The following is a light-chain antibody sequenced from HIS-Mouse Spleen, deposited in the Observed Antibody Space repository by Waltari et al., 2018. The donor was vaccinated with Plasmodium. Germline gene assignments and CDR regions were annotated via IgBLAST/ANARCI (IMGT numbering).Light chain of an antibody. V-gene: IGKV3-15*01. CDR1: QSVSSN. Sequence: EIVMTQSPATLSVSPGERATLSCRAIQSVSSNLAGYQQKPGQAPRLIIYGASTRATGIPARFSGSGSGTEFTLTISSLQSEDFAVYYCQQYNNWSFTFGPGTKVDIK. CDR3: QQYNNWSFT. J-gene: IGKJ3*01. CDR2: GAS.